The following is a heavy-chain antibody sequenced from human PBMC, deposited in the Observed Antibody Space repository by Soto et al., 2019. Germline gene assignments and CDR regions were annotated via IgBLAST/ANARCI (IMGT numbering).Heavy chain of an antibody. CDR3: ARDQGSHPGD. Sequence: QVQLQESGPGLVRPSGTVSLTCAVSGVSISSDNWWSWVRQPPGKALEWIGEIHHSGSTNYNPSLKSRVTMSVVPSKDLFSRTLNSVTAADTAFYYCARDQGSHPGDWGQGTLVSVS. J-gene: IGHJ4*02. CDR1: GVSISSDNW. V-gene: IGHV4-4*02. CDR2: IHHSGST. D-gene: IGHD6-13*01.